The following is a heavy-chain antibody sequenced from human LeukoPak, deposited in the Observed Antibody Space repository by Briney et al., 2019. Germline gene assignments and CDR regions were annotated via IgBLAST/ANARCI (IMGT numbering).Heavy chain of an antibody. CDR1: GESFSDYY. CDR2: VNHSGTT. D-gene: IGHD1-1*01. V-gene: IGHV4-34*01. Sequence: SETLSLTCAVYGESFSDYYWSWIRQPPGKGLEWMGEVNHSGTTSYHPSLKRRVTISADTSKHQFSLKMTSVTAADTSVYYCAVRVKRQRTLMRSQNFDSWGQGTLVTVSS. J-gene: IGHJ4*02. CDR3: AVRVKRQRTLMRSQNFDS.